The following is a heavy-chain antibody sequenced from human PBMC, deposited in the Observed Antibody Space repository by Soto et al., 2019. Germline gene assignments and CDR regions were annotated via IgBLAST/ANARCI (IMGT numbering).Heavy chain of an antibody. Sequence: PSETLSLTCAVYGGSFSGYYWGWIHQPPGKGLEWIGSIYYSGNTYYNPSLKSRVTISVDTSKNQFSLKLSSVTAADTAVYYCATAVGAYYNVLTGPCDWGQGTLVTVSS. V-gene: IGHV4-34*01. D-gene: IGHD3-9*01. J-gene: IGHJ4*02. CDR3: ATAVGAYYNVLTGPCD. CDR1: GGSFSGYY. CDR2: IYYSGNT.